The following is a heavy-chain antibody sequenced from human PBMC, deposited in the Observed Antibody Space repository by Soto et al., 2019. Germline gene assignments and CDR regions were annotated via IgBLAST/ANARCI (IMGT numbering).Heavy chain of an antibody. Sequence: GGSLRLSCEASGFTFSGFGMHWVRQPTGKGLEWVSSIGTAGDTYYAVSVKGRFTISRDNAKNSLSLQMNSLRAGDMAVDFCAKSQEIGTHCFDSWGQGTQVTVSS. J-gene: IGHJ4*02. CDR2: IGTAGDT. V-gene: IGHV3-13*01. D-gene: IGHD6-13*01. CDR3: AKSQEIGTHCFDS. CDR1: GFTFSGFG.